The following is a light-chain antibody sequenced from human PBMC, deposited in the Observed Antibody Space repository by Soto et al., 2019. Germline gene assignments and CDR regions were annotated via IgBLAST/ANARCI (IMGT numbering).Light chain of an antibody. Sequence: EIVLTQSPGTLSLSPGERATLSCRASQSVSTYLAWYQQRPGQAPRLLIYDASNRATGVPARFSGSGSGTDFTLTISSLEPEDSATYYCQVRDIWPPFPFGQGTKLEIK. CDR2: DAS. V-gene: IGKV3-11*01. CDR3: QVRDIWPPFP. CDR1: QSVSTY. J-gene: IGKJ2*01.